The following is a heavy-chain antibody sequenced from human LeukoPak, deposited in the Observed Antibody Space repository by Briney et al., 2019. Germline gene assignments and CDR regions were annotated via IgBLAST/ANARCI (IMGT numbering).Heavy chain of an antibody. CDR1: GYKFTSYG. D-gene: IGHD3-9*01. CDR2: INPTSGGT. J-gene: IGHJ6*02. V-gene: IGHV1-2*02. Sequence: ASVKVSCKASGYKFTSYGLSWVRQAPGQGLEWMGWINPTSGGTNYAQKLQGRVTMTRATSISTAYRELSRLRSDDTAVYYCARVNYDILTGHYNNGMDVWGQGTSVTVPS. CDR3: ARVNYDILTGHYNNGMDV.